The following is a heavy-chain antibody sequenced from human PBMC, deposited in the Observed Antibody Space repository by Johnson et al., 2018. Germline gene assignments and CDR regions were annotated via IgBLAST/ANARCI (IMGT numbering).Heavy chain of an antibody. CDR1: GFIFGDYA. J-gene: IGHJ3*02. D-gene: IGHD3-10*01. Sequence: VQLGQSGGGLVQHGRSLRLCCAASGFIFGDYAMHWVRQAPGKGLEWVSGISWIGGDLGYADSVKGRFTTSRDNVKNSLDLQMNNLRPEDTAVYYCAKNRSVRYRGRWSDAFDIWGQGTMVTVAS. V-gene: IGHV3-9*01. CDR2: ISWIGGDL. CDR3: AKNRSVRYRGRWSDAFDI.